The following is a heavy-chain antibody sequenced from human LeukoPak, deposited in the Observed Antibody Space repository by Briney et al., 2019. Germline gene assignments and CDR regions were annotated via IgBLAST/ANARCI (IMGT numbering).Heavy chain of an antibody. D-gene: IGHD1-26*01. Sequence: SETLSLTCTVSGGSISSYYWSWIRQPAGKGLEWIGEINDSGSTNYNSSLKSRVTISVDTSKNQFSLKLASVTAADTAVYYCARRLLVGGIDSWGQGNLVTVSS. CDR3: ARRLLVGGIDS. CDR1: GGSISSYY. J-gene: IGHJ4*02. V-gene: IGHV4-59*12. CDR2: INDSGST.